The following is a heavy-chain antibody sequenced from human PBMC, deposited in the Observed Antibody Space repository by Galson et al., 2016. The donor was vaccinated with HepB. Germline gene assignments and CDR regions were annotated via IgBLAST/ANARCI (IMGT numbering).Heavy chain of an antibody. CDR3: ARESVVAGEPGWFDS. J-gene: IGHJ5*01. Sequence: SLRLSCAASGFPFTGYSMNWVRQAPGKGLEWVAYISASSNHIYYVDSVRGRFSVSRDNSKNSVYLQMNSLRTEDTAVYFCARESVVAGEPGWFDSWGQGTLVTVSS. D-gene: IGHD6-19*01. V-gene: IGHV3-21*01. CDR2: ISASSNHI. CDR1: GFPFTGYS.